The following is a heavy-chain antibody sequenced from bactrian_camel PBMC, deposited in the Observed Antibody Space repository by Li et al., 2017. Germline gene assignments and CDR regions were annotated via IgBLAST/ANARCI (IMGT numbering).Heavy chain of an antibody. CDR2: IDSTGSA. CDR1: GMPDNRHW. V-gene: IGHV3S28*01. J-gene: IGHJ4*01. Sequence: SGGGSAQTGGSLRVSCTWSGMPDNRHWMGWFRQAPGKEREEVAAIDSTGSAAYADAVKGRFTISHDNAKNILYLQMNSLKPEDTAVYYCARDVFAPDTYWGQGTQVTVS. CDR3: ARDVFAPDTY.